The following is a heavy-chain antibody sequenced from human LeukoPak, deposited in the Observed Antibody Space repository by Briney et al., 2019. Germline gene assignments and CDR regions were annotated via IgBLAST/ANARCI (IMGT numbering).Heavy chain of an antibody. J-gene: IGHJ6*03. V-gene: IGHV3-23*01. CDR2: TSSSGAGT. CDR1: GFPLSSYA. Sequence: PGGSLRLSCAVSGFPLSSYAMSWVRQAPGKGLEWVSATSSSGAGTYYADSVRGRFTISRDNSKNTLYLQMNSLRAEDTAVYYCARDGGITLVRGVIMGDYYYYYMDVWGRGTTVTVSS. D-gene: IGHD3-10*01. CDR3: ARDGGITLVRGVIMGDYYYYYMDV.